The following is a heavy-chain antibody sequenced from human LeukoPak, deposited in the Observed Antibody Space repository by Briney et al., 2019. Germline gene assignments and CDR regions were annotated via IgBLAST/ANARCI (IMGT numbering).Heavy chain of an antibody. J-gene: IGHJ4*02. D-gene: IGHD2-2*01. CDR1: GFTFSDYY. CDR2: ISSSGSTI. V-gene: IGHV3-11*04. CDR3: ARAAIVVVPAYSSD. Sequence: PGGSLRLSGAASGFTFSDYYMSWIRQAPGKGLEWVSYISSSGSTIYYADSVKGRFTISRDNAKNSLYLQMNSLRAEDTAVYYCARAAIVVVPAYSSDWGQGTLVTVSS.